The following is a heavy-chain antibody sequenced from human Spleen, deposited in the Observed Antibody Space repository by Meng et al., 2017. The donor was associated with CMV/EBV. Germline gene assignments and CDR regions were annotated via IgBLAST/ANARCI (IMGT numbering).Heavy chain of an antibody. CDR1: GFTFSDTW. V-gene: IGHV3-15*01. CDR2: VRSKTDGGTT. CDR3: TTDWGYCSSTSCSHYGMDV. J-gene: IGHJ6*02. Sequence: GESLRISCVASGFTFSDTWMTWVRQAPGKGLEWVGRVRSKTDGGTTDYAAPVKGRFTISRDDSKNTLYLQMNSLKTEDTAVYYCTTDWGYCSSTSCSHYGMDVWGQGTTVTVSS. D-gene: IGHD2-2*01.